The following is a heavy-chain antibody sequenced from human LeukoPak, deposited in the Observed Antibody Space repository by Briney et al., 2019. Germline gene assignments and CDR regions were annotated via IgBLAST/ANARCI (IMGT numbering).Heavy chain of an antibody. CDR3: ARLSPLGGSPGMGFYYYYMDV. CDR1: GGSISSHY. Sequence: SETLSLTCTVSGGSISSHYWSWIRQPPEKGLEWIGYIYYSGSTNYHHSLKSRVTISVDTSKNQFSLKLSSVTAADTAVYYCARLSPLGGSPGMGFYYYYMDVWGKGTTVTVSS. V-gene: IGHV4-59*11. D-gene: IGHD3-10*01. J-gene: IGHJ6*03. CDR2: IYYSGST.